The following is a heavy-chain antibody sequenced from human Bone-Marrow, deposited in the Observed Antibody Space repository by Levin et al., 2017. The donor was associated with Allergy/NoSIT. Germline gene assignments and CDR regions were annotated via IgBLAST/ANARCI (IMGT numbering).Heavy chain of an antibody. CDR1: GFSFSSYV. Sequence: GGSLRLSCAASGFSFSSYVMAWIRQTPGKGLEWVSSISDNSDRRYYGESVKGRFTISRDNPKNTLYLQMNSLSSEDTAIYYCAKRGVTVGTRHFDNWGPGTQVTVSS. CDR2: ISDNSDRR. D-gene: IGHD3-10*01. CDR3: AKRGVTVGTRHFDN. J-gene: IGHJ4*02. V-gene: IGHV3-23*01.